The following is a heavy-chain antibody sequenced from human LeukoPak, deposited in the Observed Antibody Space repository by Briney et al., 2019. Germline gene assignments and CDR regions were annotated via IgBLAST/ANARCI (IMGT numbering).Heavy chain of an antibody. V-gene: IGHV1-3*04. CDR1: GYTFTAYP. CDR2: MNTGNGNT. CDR3: ATYYYDSSGYLNNAEYFQH. Sequence: ASVKVSCKASGYTFTAYPLHWVRQAPGQRLEWMGWMNTGNGNTIYSQRFQGRVTITRDTSASTAYMELSGLRSEDTAVYYCATYYYDSSGYLNNAEYFQHWGQGTLVTVSS. J-gene: IGHJ1*01. D-gene: IGHD3-22*01.